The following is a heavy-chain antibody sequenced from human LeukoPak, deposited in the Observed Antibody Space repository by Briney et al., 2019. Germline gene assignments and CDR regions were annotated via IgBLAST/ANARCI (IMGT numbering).Heavy chain of an antibody. Sequence: GSLRLSCAVSGFTFSSYEMNWVRQAPGQGMELVSYISSRGDTICYADSVRGRFTLYRDNAKNSLYLQMNSLRAEDTAVYYCARGYASAWCDYWGQGALVTVSS. CDR1: GFTFSSYE. CDR3: ARGYASAWCDY. J-gene: IGHJ4*02. D-gene: IGHD6-19*01. CDR2: ISSRGDTI. V-gene: IGHV3-48*03.